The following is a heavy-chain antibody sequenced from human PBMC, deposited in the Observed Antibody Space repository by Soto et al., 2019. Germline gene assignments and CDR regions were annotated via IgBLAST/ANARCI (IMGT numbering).Heavy chain of an antibody. CDR1: GGSISSSSYY. CDR2: IYYSGST. J-gene: IGHJ4*02. CDR3: ARRGSGSYSDY. V-gene: IGHV4-39*01. Sequence: PSETLSLTCTVSGGSISSSSYYWGWIRQPPGEGLEWIGSIYYSGSTYYNPSLKSRVTISVDTSKNQFSLKLSSVTAADTAVYYCARRGSGSYSDYWGQGTLVTVSS. D-gene: IGHD3-10*01.